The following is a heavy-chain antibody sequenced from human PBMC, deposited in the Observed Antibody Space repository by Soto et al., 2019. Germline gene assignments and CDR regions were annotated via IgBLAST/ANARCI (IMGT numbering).Heavy chain of an antibody. J-gene: IGHJ6*04. CDR1: GGTFSSYA. D-gene: IGHD3-10*01. V-gene: IGHV1-69*13. CDR3: ARGVSYYYGMDV. Sequence: EASVKVSCKASGGTFSSYAISWVRQAPGQGLEWMGGIIPIFGTANYAQKFQGRVTITADESTSTAYMELSSLRSEDTAVYYCARGVSYYYGMDVWGKGTTVTVSS. CDR2: IIPIFGTA.